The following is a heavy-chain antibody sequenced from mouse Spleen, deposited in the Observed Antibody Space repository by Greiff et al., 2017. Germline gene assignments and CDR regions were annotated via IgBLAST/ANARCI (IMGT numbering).Heavy chain of an antibody. V-gene: IGHV1-15*01. CDR2: IDPETGGT. J-gene: IGHJ4*01. CDR1: GYTFTDYE. CDR3: TRMGMDY. Sequence: VQGVESGAELVRPGASVTLSCKASGYTFTDYEMHWVKQTPVHGLEWIGAIDPETGGTAYNQKFKGKAILTADKSSSTAYMELRSLTSEDSAVYYCTRMGMDYWGQGTSVTVSS.